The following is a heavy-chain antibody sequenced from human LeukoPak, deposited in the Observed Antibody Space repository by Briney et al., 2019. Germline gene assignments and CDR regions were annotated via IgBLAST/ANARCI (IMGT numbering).Heavy chain of an antibody. J-gene: IGHJ5*02. Sequence: SETLSLTCTVSGGSISSYYWSWVRQPPGKGLEWIGYIYYSGSTNYNPSLKSGVTISVETSKNQFSLKLSSVTAADAAIYSCARQSGSLHSWFDPWGQGTLVTVSS. V-gene: IGHV4-59*01. CDR1: GGSISSYY. CDR3: ARQSGSLHSWFDP. D-gene: IGHD1-26*01. CDR2: IYYSGST.